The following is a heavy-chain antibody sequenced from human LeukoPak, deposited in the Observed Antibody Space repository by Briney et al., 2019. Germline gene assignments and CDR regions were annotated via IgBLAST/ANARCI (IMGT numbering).Heavy chain of an antibody. J-gene: IGHJ4*02. D-gene: IGHD3-9*01. Sequence: GGSLRLSCAASGFTFSDYYMNWIRQAPGKGLEWVSYISSSGSTIYYADSVKGRFTISRDNAKNSLHLQMNSLRAEDTAVYYCARETIYYDILTGYYFDYWGQGTLVTVSS. V-gene: IGHV3-11*01. CDR1: GFTFSDYY. CDR3: ARETIYYDILTGYYFDY. CDR2: ISSSGSTI.